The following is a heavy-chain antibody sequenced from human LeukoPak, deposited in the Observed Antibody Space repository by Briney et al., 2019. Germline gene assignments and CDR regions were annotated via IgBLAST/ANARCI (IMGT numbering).Heavy chain of an antibody. J-gene: IGHJ4*02. V-gene: IGHV4-34*01. CDR1: GGSFSGYY. Sequence: PSETLSLTCAVYGGSFSGYYWSWIRQPPGKGLEWIGEINHSGSTNYNPSLKSRVTISVDTSKNQFSLKLSSVTAADTAVYYCARVGRGGYCSGGSCYSDYWGQGTLVTVSS. D-gene: IGHD2-15*01. CDR2: INHSGST. CDR3: ARVGRGGYCSGGSCYSDY.